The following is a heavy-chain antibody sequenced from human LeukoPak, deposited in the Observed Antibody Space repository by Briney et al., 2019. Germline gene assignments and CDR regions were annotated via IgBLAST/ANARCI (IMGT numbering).Heavy chain of an antibody. D-gene: IGHD3-9*01. CDR3: AKWGDYDVLTGYYGSDY. CDR2: ITGSGGNT. CDR1: GFTFSNYA. Sequence: GGSLRLSCAASGFTFSNYAMSWVRQAPGKGLEWVSAITGSGGNTYYADSVEGRFTISRDNSKNTVFLQMNSLRAEDTAVYYCAKWGDYDVLTGYYGSDYWGQGTLVTVSS. J-gene: IGHJ4*02. V-gene: IGHV3-23*01.